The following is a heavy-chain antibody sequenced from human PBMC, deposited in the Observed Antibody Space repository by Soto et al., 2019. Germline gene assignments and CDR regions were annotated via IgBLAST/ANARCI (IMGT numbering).Heavy chain of an antibody. CDR2: VNWRGASI. CDR1: GFTFDDYA. Sequence: RLSCATAGFTFDDYAMHWARQAPGKGLEWVSGVNWRGASIDYADSVKGRFTISRDNVKNFVYMQMNSLKTEDTALYYCTKDRAARLDVFDIWGQGTKVTV. J-gene: IGHJ3*02. D-gene: IGHD6-6*01. CDR3: TKDRAARLDVFDI. V-gene: IGHV3-9*01.